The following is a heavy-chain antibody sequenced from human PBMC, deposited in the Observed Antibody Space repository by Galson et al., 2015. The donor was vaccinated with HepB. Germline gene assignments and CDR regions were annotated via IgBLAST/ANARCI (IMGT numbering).Heavy chain of an antibody. D-gene: IGHD2-21*01. CDR2: INPSGGST. CDR3: ARGKIAYTILYYFDY. J-gene: IGHJ4*02. V-gene: IGHV1-46*01. Sequence: SVKVSCKASGYTFTSYYMHWVRQAPGQGLEWMGIINPSGGSTSYAQKFQGRVTMTRDTSTSTVYVELSSLRSEDTAVYYCARGKIAYTILYYFDYWGQGTLVTVSS. CDR1: GYTFTSYY.